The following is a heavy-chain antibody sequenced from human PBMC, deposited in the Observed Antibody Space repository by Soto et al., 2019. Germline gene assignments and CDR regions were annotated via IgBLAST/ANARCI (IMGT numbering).Heavy chain of an antibody. V-gene: IGHV3-30*18. CDR2: ISYDGSNK. Sequence: PGGSLRLSCAASGFTFSSYGMHRVRQAPGKGLEGVAVISYDGSNKYYADSVKGRFTISRDNSKNTLYLQMNSLRDEDTAVYYCAKARHRKQSRGWTNSPGDYWGQGTLVTVSS. J-gene: IGHJ4*02. CDR1: GFTFSSYG. CDR3: AKARHRKQSRGWTNSPGDY. D-gene: IGHD6-19*01.